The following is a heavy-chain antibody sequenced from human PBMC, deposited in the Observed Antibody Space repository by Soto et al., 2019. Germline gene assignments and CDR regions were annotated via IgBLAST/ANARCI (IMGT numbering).Heavy chain of an antibody. D-gene: IGHD2-15*01. V-gene: IGHV3-30-3*01. Sequence: GGSLRLSCAASGFTFSSYAMHWVRQAPGKGLEWVAVISYDGSNKYYADSVKGRFTISRDNSKNTLYLQMNSLRAEDTAVYYCARGKEVAGPHYYYYGMDVWGQGTTVTVSS. J-gene: IGHJ6*02. CDR1: GFTFSSYA. CDR2: ISYDGSNK. CDR3: ARGKEVAGPHYYYYGMDV.